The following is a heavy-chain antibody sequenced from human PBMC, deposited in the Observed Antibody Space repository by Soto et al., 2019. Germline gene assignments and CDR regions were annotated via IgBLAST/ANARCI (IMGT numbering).Heavy chain of an antibody. J-gene: IGHJ5*02. D-gene: IGHD3-16*01. Sequence: SETLSLTCAVSSGSISSSNWWSWVRQPPGKGLEWIGEIYHSGSTNYNPSLKSRVTISVDKSKNPFSLKLSSVTAADTAVYYCARNPYHMEYIWGSHGGHWFDPWGQGTLVTVSS. V-gene: IGHV4-4*02. CDR3: ARNPYHMEYIWGSHGGHWFDP. CDR2: IYHSGST. CDR1: SGSISSSNW.